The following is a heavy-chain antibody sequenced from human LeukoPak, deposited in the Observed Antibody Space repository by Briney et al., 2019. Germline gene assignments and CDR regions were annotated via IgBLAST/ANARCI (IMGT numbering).Heavy chain of an antibody. CDR3: ATQWENWFDP. D-gene: IGHD1-26*01. Sequence: ASVKVSCKASGGTFSSYAISWVRQAPGQGLEWMGGFDPEDGETIYAQKFQGRVTMTEDTSTDTAYMELSSLRSEDTAVYYCATQWENWFDPWGQGTLVTVSS. V-gene: IGHV1-24*01. CDR2: FDPEDGET. J-gene: IGHJ5*02. CDR1: GGTFSSYA.